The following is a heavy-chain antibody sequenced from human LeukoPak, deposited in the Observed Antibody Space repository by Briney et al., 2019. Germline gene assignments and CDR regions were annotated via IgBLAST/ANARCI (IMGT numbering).Heavy chain of an antibody. D-gene: IGHD1-26*01. V-gene: IGHV3-74*01. CDR3: VKVRGRARVGYFDY. CDR1: GFTFSSSW. CDR2: INKDGSVT. Sequence: GGSLRLSCAASGFTFSSSWIHWVRHAPGKGLVWDTRINKDGSVTNYAESVKGRFSISRDNAKNTLYLQMHSLRVEDTAIYYCVKVRGRARVGYFDYWGQGTLVTVSS. J-gene: IGHJ4*02.